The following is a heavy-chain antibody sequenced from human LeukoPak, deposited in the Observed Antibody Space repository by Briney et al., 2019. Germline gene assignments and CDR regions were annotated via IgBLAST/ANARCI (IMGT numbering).Heavy chain of an antibody. Sequence: GGSLRLSCAASGFTFSMYWMSWVRQAPAKGLEWVSSISGSDDGTYYADSVKGRFTISRDNSKNTLYLQMNSLRVEDTAVYYCAKDGSYYDFDYWGQGTLVTVSS. D-gene: IGHD1-26*01. J-gene: IGHJ4*02. CDR1: GFTFSMYW. CDR3: AKDGSYYDFDY. CDR2: ISGSDDGT. V-gene: IGHV3-23*01.